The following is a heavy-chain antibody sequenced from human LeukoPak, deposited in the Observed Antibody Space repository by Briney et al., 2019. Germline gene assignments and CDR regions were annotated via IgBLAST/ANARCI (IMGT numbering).Heavy chain of an antibody. J-gene: IGHJ4*02. CDR2: INDVSGDI. CDR3: ARDTYQPGRIDC. Sequence: GGSLRLSCAASEFTFSLYAMKWVRQAPGKGLEGVSYINDVSGDIHYADSVKGRFTISRDNAKNTLYLQMNSLRAEDTAAYYCARDTYQPGRIDCWGQGTLVIVSS. CDR1: EFTFSLYA. V-gene: IGHV3-21*05. D-gene: IGHD2-2*01.